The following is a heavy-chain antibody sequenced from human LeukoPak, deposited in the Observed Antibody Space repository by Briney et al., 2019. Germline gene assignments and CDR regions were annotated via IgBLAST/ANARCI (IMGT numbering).Heavy chain of an antibody. J-gene: IGHJ4*02. V-gene: IGHV4-34*01. CDR2: INHSGGT. CDR1: GGSFSGYS. D-gene: IGHD3-16*01. CDR3: ARHDRGDFDY. Sequence: SETLSLTCAVYGGSFSGYSWSRIRQPPGKGLEWIGEINHSGGTNYNPSLKSRVTISVDTSKNQFSLRLNSVTAADTAVYYCARHDRGDFDYWGQGTLVTVSS.